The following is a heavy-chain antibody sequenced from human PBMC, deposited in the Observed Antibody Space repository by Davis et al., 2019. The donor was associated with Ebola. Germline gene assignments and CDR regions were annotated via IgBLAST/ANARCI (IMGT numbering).Heavy chain of an antibody. J-gene: IGHJ6*02. Sequence: GGSLRLSCAASGFTFSSYGMHWVRQAPGKGLEWVAVIWYDGSNKYYADSVKGRFTISRDNSKNTLYLQMNSLRAEDTAVYYCARDCGVVVPAAILFPYYYGMDVWGQGTTVTVSS. D-gene: IGHD2-2*01. CDR2: IWYDGSNK. CDR1: GFTFSSYG. CDR3: ARDCGVVVPAAILFPYYYGMDV. V-gene: IGHV3-33*01.